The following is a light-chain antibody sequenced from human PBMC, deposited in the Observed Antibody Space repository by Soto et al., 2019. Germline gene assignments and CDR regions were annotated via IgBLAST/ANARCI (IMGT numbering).Light chain of an antibody. V-gene: IGKV3-11*01. Sequence: EVVLTQSPATLSLSPGERATLSCRASESVNNYLAWYQQKPGQAPRLLIYDASNRATGIPARFSGSGSGTDFTLTISSLEPEDFAVYYCQQYGSSPPWYTFGQGTKLEIK. J-gene: IGKJ2*01. CDR2: DAS. CDR1: ESVNNY. CDR3: QQYGSSPPWYT.